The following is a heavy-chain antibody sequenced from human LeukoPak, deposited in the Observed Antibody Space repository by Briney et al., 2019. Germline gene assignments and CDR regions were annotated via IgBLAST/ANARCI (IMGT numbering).Heavy chain of an antibody. D-gene: IGHD6-19*01. Sequence: GGSLRLSCTASGFSFSNYSMNWVRQAPGKGLEWVSSISSTGLYMFHADSVKGRFTISRDNAKNSLYLQMNSLRAEDTAVYYCANGGFSSGTLICYDYYYVDVWGKGTTVTVSS. J-gene: IGHJ6*03. V-gene: IGHV3-21*01. CDR3: ANGGFSSGTLICYDYYYVDV. CDR2: ISSTGLYM. CDR1: GFSFSNYS.